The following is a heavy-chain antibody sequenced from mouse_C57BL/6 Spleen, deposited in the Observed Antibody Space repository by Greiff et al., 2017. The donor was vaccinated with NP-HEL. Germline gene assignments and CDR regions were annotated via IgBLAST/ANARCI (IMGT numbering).Heavy chain of an antibody. Sequence: EVQWVESGGDLVKPGGSLKLSCAASGFTFSSYGMSWVRQTPDKRLEWVATISSGGSYTYYPDSVKGRFTISRDNAKNTLYLQMSSLKSEDTAMYYCARQHYYGSSYGYFDVWGTGTTVTVSS. CDR3: ARQHYYGSSYGYFDV. D-gene: IGHD1-1*01. V-gene: IGHV5-6*01. CDR2: ISSGGSYT. J-gene: IGHJ1*03. CDR1: GFTFSSYG.